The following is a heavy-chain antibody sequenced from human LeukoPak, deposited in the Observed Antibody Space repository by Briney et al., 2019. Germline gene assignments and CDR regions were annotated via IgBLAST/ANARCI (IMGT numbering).Heavy chain of an antibody. D-gene: IGHD5-24*01. J-gene: IGHJ4*02. CDR2: INQVGSSK. CDR3: ANLGPPGRDHYLES. Sequence: PGGSLRLSCAASGFTFTTYWMGWVRQAPGKGPGWVANINQVGSSKYFVESVKDRFIIYRDKAKNSVYVQMDSLRDEDTAVYYSANLGPPGRDHYLESWGQGTLVTVSS. V-gene: IGHV3-7*01. CDR1: GFTFTTYW.